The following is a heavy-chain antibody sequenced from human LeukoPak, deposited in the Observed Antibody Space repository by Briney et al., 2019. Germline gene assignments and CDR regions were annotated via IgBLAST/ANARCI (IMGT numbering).Heavy chain of an antibody. CDR2: LHSNSGGT. CDR1: GYTFTGYY. Sequence: ASVKLSCNASGYTFTGYYMHWVRQAPGQPLECMDWLHSNSGGTHYAQKFQGRVTMTRDTYISTAYMALSRLRSDDTAVYYCARGSAYSGYDSGDYWGKGTLVTVSS. D-gene: IGHD5-12*01. J-gene: IGHJ4*02. V-gene: IGHV1-2*02. CDR3: ARGSAYSGYDSGDY.